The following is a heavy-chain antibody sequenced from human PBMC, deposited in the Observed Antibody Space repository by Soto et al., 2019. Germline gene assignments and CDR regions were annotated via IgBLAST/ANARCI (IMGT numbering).Heavy chain of an antibody. CDR2: ISWNSGSI. J-gene: IGHJ4*02. CDR3: ATRGRDTAMVTYY. CDR1: GFTFDDYA. D-gene: IGHD5-18*01. V-gene: IGHV3-9*01. Sequence: EVQLVESGGGLVQPGRSLRLSCAASGFTFDDYAMHWVRQAPGKGLEWVSGISWNSGSIGYADSVKGRFTISRDNAKNSLYLQMNSLGAEDTALYYCATRGRDTAMVTYYWGQGTLVTVSS.